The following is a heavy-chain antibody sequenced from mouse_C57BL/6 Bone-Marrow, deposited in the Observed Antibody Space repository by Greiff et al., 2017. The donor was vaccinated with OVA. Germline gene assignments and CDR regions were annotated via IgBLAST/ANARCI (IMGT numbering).Heavy chain of an antibody. V-gene: IGHV1-61*01. CDR3: FYYSTYCDY. Sequence: QVQLQQPGAELVRPGSSVKLSCKASGYTFTSYWMDWVKQRPGQGLEWIGNIYPSDSETHYNQKFKDKATLTVDKSYSPAYMQLSSLTSEDSAVYYCFYYSTYCDYWGQGTTLTVSS. CDR2: IYPSDSET. D-gene: IGHD2-5*01. J-gene: IGHJ2*01. CDR1: GYTFTSYW.